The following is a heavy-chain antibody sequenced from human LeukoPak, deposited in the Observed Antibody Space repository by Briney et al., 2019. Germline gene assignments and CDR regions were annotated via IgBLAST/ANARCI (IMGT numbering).Heavy chain of an antibody. CDR3: ARDRSEFDY. D-gene: IGHD3-10*01. CDR2: IYYSGST. CDR1: GGSISSYY. V-gene: IGHV4-59*01. J-gene: IGHJ4*02. Sequence: SETLSLTCTVSGGSISSYYWSWIRQPPGKGLEWIGYIYYSGSTNYIPSLKSRVTISVDTSKNQFSLKLSSVTAADTAVYYCARDRSEFDYWGQGTLVTVSS.